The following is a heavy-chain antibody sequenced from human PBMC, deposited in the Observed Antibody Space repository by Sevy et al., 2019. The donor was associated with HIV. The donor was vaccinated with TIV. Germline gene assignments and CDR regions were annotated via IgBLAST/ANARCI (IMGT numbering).Heavy chain of an antibody. CDR2: ISYDGSNK. V-gene: IGHV3-30*04. CDR1: GFTFSSYA. J-gene: IGHJ4*02. D-gene: IGHD3-22*01. Sequence: GGSLRLSCAASGFTFSSYAMHWVRQAPGKGLEWVAVISYDGSNKYYADSVKGRFTISRDNSKNTLYLQMNSLRAEDTAVYYCAKDSDYRNYYDSSGYLAYWGQGTLVTVSS. CDR3: AKDSDYRNYYDSSGYLAY.